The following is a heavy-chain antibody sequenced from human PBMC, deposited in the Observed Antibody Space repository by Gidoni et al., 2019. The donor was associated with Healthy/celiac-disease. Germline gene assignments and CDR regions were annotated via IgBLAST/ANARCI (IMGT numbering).Heavy chain of an antibody. J-gene: IGHJ4*02. Sequence: EVQLVESGGGLVQPGGSLRLSCAASGFTFSSYSMNWVRQAPGKGLEWVSYISSSSSTIYYADSVKVRFTISRDNAKNSLYLQMNSLRAEDTAVYYCARGAYGPLKTPRLFDYWGQGTLVTVSS. D-gene: IGHD2-8*01. V-gene: IGHV3-48*04. CDR1: GFTFSSYS. CDR2: ISSSSSTI. CDR3: ARGAYGPLKTPRLFDY.